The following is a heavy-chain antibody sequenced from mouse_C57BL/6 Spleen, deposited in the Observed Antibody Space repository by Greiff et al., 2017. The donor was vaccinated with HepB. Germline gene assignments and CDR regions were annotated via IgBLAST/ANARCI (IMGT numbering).Heavy chain of an antibody. CDR2: FYPGSGSI. J-gene: IGHJ4*01. CDR1: GYTFTEYT. V-gene: IGHV1-62-2*01. D-gene: IGHD1-1*02. Sequence: VKLQQSGAELVKPGASVKLSCKASGYTFTEYTIHWVKQRSGQGLEWIGWFYPGSGSIKYNEKFKDKATLTADKSSSTVYMELSRLTSEDSAVYFCARHKEGYGPYYYAMDYWGQGTSVTVSS. CDR3: ARHKEGYGPYYYAMDY.